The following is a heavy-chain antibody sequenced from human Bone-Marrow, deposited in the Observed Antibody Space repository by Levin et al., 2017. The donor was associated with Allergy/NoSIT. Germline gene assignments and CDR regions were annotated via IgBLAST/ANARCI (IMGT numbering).Heavy chain of an antibody. CDR1: GFTFSSYS. J-gene: IGHJ3*02. D-gene: IGHD3-16*02. V-gene: IGHV3-21*01. CDR2: ISSSSSYI. Sequence: PGGSLRLSCAASGFTFSSYSMNWVRQAPGKGLEWVSSISSSSSYIYYADSVKGRFTISRDNAKNSLYLQMNSLRAEDTAVYYCARDRGLRLGELSLVDAFDTWGQGTMVTVSS. CDR3: ARDRGLRLGELSLVDAFDT.